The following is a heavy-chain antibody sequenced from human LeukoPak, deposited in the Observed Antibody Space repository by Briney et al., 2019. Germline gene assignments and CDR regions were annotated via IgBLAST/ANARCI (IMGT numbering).Heavy chain of an antibody. J-gene: IGHJ4*02. CDR2: IIPIFGTT. D-gene: IGHD5-12*01. CDR3: ARGRNIAAPGGGDLDY. CDR1: GASFSTYA. Sequence: SVKVSCKASGASFSTYAVSWVRQVPRQGLEWMGRIIPIFGTTKYAQKFQGRVTITTDESTTTGYMELSSLESEDTAVYYCARGRNIAAPGGGDLDYWGQGTLVTVSS. V-gene: IGHV1-69*05.